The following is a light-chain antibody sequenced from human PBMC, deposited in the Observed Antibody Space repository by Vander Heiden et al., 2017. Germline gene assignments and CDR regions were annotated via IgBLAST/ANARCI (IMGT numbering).Light chain of an antibody. V-gene: IGLV1-44*01. CDR1: RSDSGSNT. Sequence: QSVLTQPPSASGTPGQRVPIPCSGSRSDSGSNTVNWYQQLPGTAPKLLIYTNEQRPSGVPARFSGSKSGTSASLAISGLQSEDEADYYCATWDDNVPVFGGGTKLTVL. CDR3: ATWDDNVPV. CDR2: TNE. J-gene: IGLJ2*01.